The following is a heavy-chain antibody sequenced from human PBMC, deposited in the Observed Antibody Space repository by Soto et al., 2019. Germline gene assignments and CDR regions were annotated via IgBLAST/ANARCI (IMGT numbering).Heavy chain of an antibody. CDR3: ARERSITMVRGVTPLGGYYYYGMDV. V-gene: IGHV1-18*01. J-gene: IGHJ6*02. CDR1: GYTFTSYG. Sequence: QVQLVQSGAEVKKPGASVKVSCKASGYTFTSYGISWVRQAPGQGLEWMGWISAYNGNTNYAQKLQGRVTMTTDTSTSTAYMELRSLRFDDTAVYYCARERSITMVRGVTPLGGYYYYGMDVWGQGTTVTVSS. CDR2: ISAYNGNT. D-gene: IGHD3-10*01.